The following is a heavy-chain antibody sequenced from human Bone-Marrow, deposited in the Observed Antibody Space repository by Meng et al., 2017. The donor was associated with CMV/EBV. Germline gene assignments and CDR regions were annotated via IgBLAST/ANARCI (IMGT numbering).Heavy chain of an antibody. CDR1: GFAFSSYA. Sequence: GESLKISCAASGFAFSSYAMSWVRQAPGKGLEWVSAISGSGGSTYYADSVKGRFTISRDNSKNTLYLQMNSLRAEDTAVYYCARGNYYYYYGMDVWGQGTTVTVSS. V-gene: IGHV3-23*01. J-gene: IGHJ6*02. D-gene: IGHD3-16*01. CDR2: ISGSGGST. CDR3: ARGNYYYYYGMDV.